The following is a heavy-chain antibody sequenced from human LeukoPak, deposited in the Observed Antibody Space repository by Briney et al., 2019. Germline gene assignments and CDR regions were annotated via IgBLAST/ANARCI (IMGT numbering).Heavy chain of an antibody. V-gene: IGHV3-7*01. Sequence: GGSLRLSCAASGFTFSSYWMSWVRQAPGEGLEWVANIKQDGSEKYYVDSVKGRFTISRDNAQNSLNLQMNSLRAEDTAVYYCAREGVGYGYFGYMDVWGKGTTVTVSS. J-gene: IGHJ6*03. CDR3: AREGVGYGYFGYMDV. CDR1: GFTFSSYW. D-gene: IGHD5-18*01. CDR2: IKQDGSEK.